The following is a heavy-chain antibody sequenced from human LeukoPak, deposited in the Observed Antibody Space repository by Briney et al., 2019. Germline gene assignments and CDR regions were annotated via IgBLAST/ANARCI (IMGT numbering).Heavy chain of an antibody. CDR2: INPNSGGT. Sequence: ASVKVSCKASGYTFTGYYMHWVRQAPGQGLEWMGWINPNSGGTNYAQKFQGRVTMTRDTSISTAYMERSRLRSDDTAVYYCARDLGYYGSGSYLTLWGQGTLVTVSS. CDR1: GYTFTGYY. CDR3: ARDLGYYGSGSYLTL. V-gene: IGHV1-2*02. J-gene: IGHJ4*02. D-gene: IGHD3-10*01.